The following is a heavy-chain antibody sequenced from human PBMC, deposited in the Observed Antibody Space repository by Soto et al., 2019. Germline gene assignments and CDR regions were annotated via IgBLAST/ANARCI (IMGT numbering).Heavy chain of an antibody. CDR1: GYTFTGYY. CDR2: INPNSGGT. V-gene: IGHV1-2*04. CDR3: ARGHIVVVAATATNWFDP. J-gene: IGHJ5*02. D-gene: IGHD2-15*01. Sequence: ASVKVSCKASGYTFTGYYMHWVRQAPGQGLEWMGWINPNSGGTNYAQKFQGWVTMTRDTSISTAYMELSRLRSDDTAVYYCARGHIVVVAATATNWFDPWGQGTLVTVSS.